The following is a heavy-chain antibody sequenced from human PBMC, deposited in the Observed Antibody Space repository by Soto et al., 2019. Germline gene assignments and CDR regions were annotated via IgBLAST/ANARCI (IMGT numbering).Heavy chain of an antibody. Sequence: SVNVSCKASGGTFSSYAISWVRQAPGQGLEWMGGIIPIFGTANYAQKFQGRVTITADESTSTAYMELSSLRSEDTAVYYCARQITMAKNWFDPWGQGTLVTVSS. J-gene: IGHJ5*02. V-gene: IGHV1-69*13. CDR3: ARQITMAKNWFDP. CDR2: IIPIFGTA. CDR1: GGTFSSYA. D-gene: IGHD3-10*01.